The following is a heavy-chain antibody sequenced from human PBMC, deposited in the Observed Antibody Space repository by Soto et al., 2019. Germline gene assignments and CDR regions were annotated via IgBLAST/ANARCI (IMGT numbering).Heavy chain of an antibody. J-gene: IGHJ3*02. CDR2: ISYDGSNK. CDR3: AKDLSYYSATFDI. D-gene: IGHD1-26*01. CDR1: GFTFSSYG. Sequence: PGGSLRLSCAASGFTFSSYGMHWVRQAPGKGLEWVAVISYDGSNKYYADSVKGRFTISRDNSKNTLYLQMNSLRAEDTAVYYCAKDLSYYSATFDIWGQGTMVTVSS. V-gene: IGHV3-30*18.